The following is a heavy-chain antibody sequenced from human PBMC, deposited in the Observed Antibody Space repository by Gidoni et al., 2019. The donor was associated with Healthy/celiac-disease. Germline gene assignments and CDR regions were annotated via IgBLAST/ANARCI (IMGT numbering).Heavy chain of an antibody. J-gene: IGHJ4*02. V-gene: IGHV5-51*01. Sequence: SCKGSGYSFTSYWLGWVRQMPGKGLEWMGIIYPGDSDTRYRPSFQGQVTISADKSISTAYLQWSSLKASDTAMYYCARQEVAGYSIYWGQGTLVTVSS. D-gene: IGHD6-13*01. CDR3: ARQEVAGYSIY. CDR2: IYPGDSDT. CDR1: GYSFTSYW.